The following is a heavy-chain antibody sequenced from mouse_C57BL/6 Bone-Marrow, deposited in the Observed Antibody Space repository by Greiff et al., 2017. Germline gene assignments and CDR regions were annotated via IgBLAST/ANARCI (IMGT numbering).Heavy chain of an antibody. V-gene: IGHV1-63*01. D-gene: IGHD3-3*01. CDR1: GYTFTNYW. Sequence: QVTLKESGAELVRPGTSVKMSCKASGYTFTNYWIGWAKQRPGHGLEWIGDIYPGGGYTNYNEKFKGKATLTADKSSSTAYMQFSSLTSEDSAIYYCARVRAILYYFDYWGQGTTLTVSS. CDR2: IYPGGGYT. J-gene: IGHJ2*01. CDR3: ARVRAILYYFDY.